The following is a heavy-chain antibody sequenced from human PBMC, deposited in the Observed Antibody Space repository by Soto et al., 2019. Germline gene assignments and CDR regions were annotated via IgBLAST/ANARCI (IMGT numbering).Heavy chain of an antibody. Sequence: ASVKVSCKASGYTFTSYYMHWVRQAPGQGLEWMGIINPSGGSTSYAQKFQGRVTMTRDTSTSTVYMELSSLRSEDTAVYYCARQTYYYDSSGEHPGFGYWGQGTLVTVSS. D-gene: IGHD3-22*01. CDR1: GYTFTSYY. CDR2: INPSGGST. CDR3: ARQTYYYDSSGEHPGFGY. J-gene: IGHJ4*02. V-gene: IGHV1-46*01.